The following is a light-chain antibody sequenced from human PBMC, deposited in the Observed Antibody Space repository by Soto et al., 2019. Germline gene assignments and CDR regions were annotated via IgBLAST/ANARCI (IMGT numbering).Light chain of an antibody. CDR1: QTVSGW. CDR3: QHYDSYLEA. J-gene: IGKJ1*01. CDR2: DAS. V-gene: IGKV1-5*01. Sequence: SASTVSAAFEETVNITCVFSQTVSGWLAWYQQRPGKAPNLLIFDASTLESGVPSRFSGSGSGTEFTLTISSLQPDDFATYYCQHYDSYLEAFGQGTKVDIK.